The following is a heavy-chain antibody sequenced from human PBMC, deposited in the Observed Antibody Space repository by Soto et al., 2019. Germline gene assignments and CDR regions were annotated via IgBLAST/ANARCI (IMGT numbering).Heavy chain of an antibody. V-gene: IGHV3-23*01. Sequence: EVQLLESGGGLVQPGGSLRLSCAASGFTFSSYAMSWVRQAPGKGLEWVSAISGSGGSTYYADSVKGRFTISRDNSKNTLYLQMNSLRAEDTAVYYCAKYLDIVLMVYAVSYGMDVWGQGTTVTVSS. CDR1: GFTFSSYA. J-gene: IGHJ6*02. CDR3: AKYLDIVLMVYAVSYGMDV. CDR2: ISGSGGST. D-gene: IGHD2-8*01.